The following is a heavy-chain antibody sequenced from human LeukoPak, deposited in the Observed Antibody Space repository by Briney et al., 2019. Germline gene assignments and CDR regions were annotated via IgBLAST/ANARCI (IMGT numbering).Heavy chain of an antibody. V-gene: IGHV3-30*02. CDR3: AKDFTRARGNWFDP. CDR1: GFTFSSYA. J-gene: IGHJ5*02. D-gene: IGHD3-10*01. Sequence: GGSLRLSCAASGFTFSSYAMHWVRQAPGKGLEWVAFIRSDGSNKSYADSVKGRFTISRDNSKNTLYLQMNSLRAEGTAVYYCAKDFTRARGNWFDPWGQGTLVTVSS. CDR2: IRSDGSNK.